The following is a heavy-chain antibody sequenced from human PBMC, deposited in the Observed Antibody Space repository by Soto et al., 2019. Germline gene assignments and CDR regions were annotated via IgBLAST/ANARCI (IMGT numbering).Heavy chain of an antibody. CDR3: AGRCDGTNCLAHFDC. D-gene: IGHD2-2*01. CDR2: IIPIFGTP. CDR1: GGTFNNYV. J-gene: IGHJ4*02. Sequence: SVKVSCKASGGTFNNYVINWVRQAPGQGLEWMAGIIPIFGTPNYAQKFQGRVTITADKSTSTAYMELNSLRSEDTAVYYCAGRCDGTNCLAHFDCWGQGTLVTVSS. V-gene: IGHV1-69*06.